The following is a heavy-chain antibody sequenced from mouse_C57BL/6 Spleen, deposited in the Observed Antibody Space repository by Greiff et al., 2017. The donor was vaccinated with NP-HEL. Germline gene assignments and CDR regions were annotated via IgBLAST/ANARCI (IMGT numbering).Heavy chain of an antibody. V-gene: IGHV1-80*01. CDR2: IYPGDGDT. D-gene: IGHD1-1*01. CDR1: GYAFSSYW. Sequence: VQLQESGAELVKPGASVKISCKASGYAFSSYWMNWVKQRPGKGLEWIGQIYPGDGDTNYNGKFKGKATLTADKSSSTAYMQLSSLTSEDSAVYFCARSTTVVRFDYWGPGTTLTVSS. CDR3: ARSTTVVRFDY. J-gene: IGHJ2*01.